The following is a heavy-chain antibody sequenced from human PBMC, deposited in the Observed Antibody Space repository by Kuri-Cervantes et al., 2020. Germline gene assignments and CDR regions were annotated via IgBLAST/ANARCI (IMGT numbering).Heavy chain of an antibody. J-gene: IGHJ5*02. D-gene: IGHD2-15*01. CDR1: GYTLTELA. CDR2: IIPIFGTA. CDR3: ARVDRSWAWFDP. Sequence: SVKVSCKVSGYTLTELAMHWVRQAPGKGLEWMGGIIPIFGTANYAQKFQGRVTITADKSTSTAYMELSSLRAEDTAVYYCARVDRSWAWFDPWGQGTLVTVSS. V-gene: IGHV1-69*06.